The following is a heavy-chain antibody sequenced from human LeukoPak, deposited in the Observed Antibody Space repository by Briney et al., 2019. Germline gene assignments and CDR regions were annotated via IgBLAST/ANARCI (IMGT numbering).Heavy chain of an antibody. CDR3: ARIPPIYGDYSDY. Sequence: SETLSLTCTFSGGSISSGDYYWSWIRQPPGKGLEWIGYIYYSGSTYYNPSLKSRVTISVDTSKSQFSLKLSSVTAADTAVYYCARIPPIYGDYSDYWGQGTLVTVSS. CDR1: GGSISSGDYY. V-gene: IGHV4-30-4*01. J-gene: IGHJ4*02. D-gene: IGHD4-17*01. CDR2: IYYSGST.